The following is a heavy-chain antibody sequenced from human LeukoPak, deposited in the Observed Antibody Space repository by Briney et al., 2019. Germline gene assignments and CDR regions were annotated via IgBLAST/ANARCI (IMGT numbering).Heavy chain of an antibody. J-gene: IGHJ4*02. CDR1: GFTLSSYS. CDR2: FTGSSSII. V-gene: IGHV3-48*01. Sequence: GGSLRLSCAGSGFTLSSYSMNWVRQAPGKGLEWVSYFTGSSSIIYYADSVKGRFTISRDNAKNSLSLQMNSLTAEDTAVYYCAKSSYYDSSGYYREYYFDYWGQGMLVTVSS. D-gene: IGHD3-22*01. CDR3: AKSSYYDSSGYYREYYFDY.